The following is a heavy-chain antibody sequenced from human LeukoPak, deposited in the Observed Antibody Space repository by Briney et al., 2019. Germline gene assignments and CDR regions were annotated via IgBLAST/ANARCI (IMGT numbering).Heavy chain of an antibody. CDR1: GFTFSSYS. D-gene: IGHD3-9*01. CDR3: ARDRDYDILTGAYYFDY. CDR2: ISSSSSYI. V-gene: IGHV3-21*01. Sequence: GGSLRLSCAASGFTFSSYSMNWVRQAPGKGLEWVSSISSSSSYIYYADSVKGRFTISRDNAKNSLYLQMNSLRAEVTAVYYCARDRDYDILTGAYYFDYWGQGTLVTVSS. J-gene: IGHJ4*02.